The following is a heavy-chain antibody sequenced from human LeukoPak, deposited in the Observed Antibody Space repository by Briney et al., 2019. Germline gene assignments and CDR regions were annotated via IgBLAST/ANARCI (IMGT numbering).Heavy chain of an antibody. CDR2: IYYSGST. CDR1: GFTFSSYG. V-gene: IGHV4-39*07. D-gene: IGHD1-26*01. J-gene: IGHJ4*02. Sequence: GSLRLSCAASGFTFSSYGMSWVRQPPGKGLEWIGSIYYSGSTYYNPSLKSRVTISVDTSKNQFSLKLSSVTAADTAVYYCARGVGANGLDYWGQGTLVTVSS. CDR3: ARGVGANGLDY.